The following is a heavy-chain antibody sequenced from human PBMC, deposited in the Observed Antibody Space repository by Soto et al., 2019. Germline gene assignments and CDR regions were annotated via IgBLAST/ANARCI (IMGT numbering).Heavy chain of an antibody. CDR1: GYTFTSYG. CDR2: ISAYNGNT. D-gene: IGHD2-2*01. Sequence: ASVKVSCKASGYTFTSYGISWARQAPGQGLEWMGWISAYNGNTNYAQKLQGRVTMTTDTSTSTAYMELRSLRSDDTAVYYCARSSEGIVVVPAAPNDAFDIWGQGTMVTVSS. V-gene: IGHV1-18*01. CDR3: ARSSEGIVVVPAAPNDAFDI. J-gene: IGHJ3*02.